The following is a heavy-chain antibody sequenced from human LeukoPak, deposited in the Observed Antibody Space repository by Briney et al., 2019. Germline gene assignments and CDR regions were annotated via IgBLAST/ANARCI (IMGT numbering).Heavy chain of an antibody. CDR2: INSDGSST. V-gene: IGHV3-74*01. CDR1: RFTFSSYW. J-gene: IGHJ3*02. Sequence: GGSLRLSCAASRFTFSSYWMHWVRQAPGKGLVWVSRINSDGSSTSYADSVKGRFTISRDNAKNTLYLQMNGLRAEDTAVYYCARVVSSSWYERDAFDIWGQGTMVTVSS. CDR3: ARVVSSSWYERDAFDI. D-gene: IGHD6-13*01.